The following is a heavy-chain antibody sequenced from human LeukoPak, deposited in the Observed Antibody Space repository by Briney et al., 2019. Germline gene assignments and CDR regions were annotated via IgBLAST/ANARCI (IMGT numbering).Heavy chain of an antibody. D-gene: IGHD1-1*01. CDR1: GGSISTYY. J-gene: IGHJ4*02. CDR2: IYTSEST. CDR3: ARRRRTGTTGYFDH. Sequence: SETLSLTCTVSGGSISTYYWSWIRQPPGKGLEWIGYIYTSESTNYNPSLKSRVTISVNTSKNQFSLMLSSVTAADTAFYYCARRRRTGTTGYFDHWGRGVLVTVFS. V-gene: IGHV4-4*09.